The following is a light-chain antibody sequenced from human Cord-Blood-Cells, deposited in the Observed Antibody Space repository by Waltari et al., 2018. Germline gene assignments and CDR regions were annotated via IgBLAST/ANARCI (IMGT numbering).Light chain of an antibody. V-gene: IGLV2-14*01. CDR1: SSDVGGYNY. CDR3: SSYPSSSTWV. Sequence: QSALTQPASVSGSPGQSITISCTGTSSDVGGYNYVSWYQQHPGKAPKLMISDVSKRHSGVSSRFSHSKSDNAASLTISGLQADAESDYYCSSYPSSSTWVFGGGTKLTVL. CDR2: DVS. J-gene: IGLJ3*02.